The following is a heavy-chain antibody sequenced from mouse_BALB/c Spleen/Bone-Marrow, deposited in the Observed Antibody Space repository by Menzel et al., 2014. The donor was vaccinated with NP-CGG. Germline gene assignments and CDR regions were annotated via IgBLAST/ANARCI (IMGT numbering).Heavy chain of an antibody. D-gene: IGHD2-3*01. CDR1: GDSITSGY. J-gene: IGHJ2*01. V-gene: IGHV3-8*02. CDR2: ISYSGST. Sequence: VQLKESGPSLVKPSQTLSLPCSVTGDSITSGYWNWIRKSPGNTLEYMGYISYSGSTSSNPSLKSRISITRDTSKNXYYLQLNSVTTEDTATYYCATYDGYCFDYWGQGTTLTVCS. CDR3: ATYDGYCFDY.